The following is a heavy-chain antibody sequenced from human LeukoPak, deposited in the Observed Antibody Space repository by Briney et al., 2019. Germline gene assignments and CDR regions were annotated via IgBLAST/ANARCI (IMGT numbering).Heavy chain of an antibody. CDR1: GFTFSDYY. Sequence: GGSLRLSCAASGFTFSDYYMSWIRQAPGKGLEWVSYISSSCSTIYYADSVKGRFTISRDNAKNSLYLQMNSLRAEDTAVYYCARDYPLGYCSSTSCYAGWGDYYYGMDVWGQGTTVTVSS. V-gene: IGHV3-11*01. CDR3: ARDYPLGYCSSTSCYAGWGDYYYGMDV. J-gene: IGHJ6*02. D-gene: IGHD2-2*03. CDR2: ISSSCSTI.